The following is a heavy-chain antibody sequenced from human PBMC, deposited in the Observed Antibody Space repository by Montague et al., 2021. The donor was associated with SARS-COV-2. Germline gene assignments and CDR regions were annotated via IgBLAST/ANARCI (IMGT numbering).Heavy chain of an antibody. Sequence: SETLSLTCAVYGGSFSGYYWSWIRQPPGKGLEWIGEINHSGSTNYNPSLKSRVTISVDTSKNQFSLKLSYVTAADTAVYYCERVGFYGSGTSLGMDVWGQGTTVTVSS. CDR2: INHSGST. CDR1: GGSFSGYY. J-gene: IGHJ6*02. CDR3: ERVGFYGSGTSLGMDV. V-gene: IGHV4-34*01. D-gene: IGHD3-10*01.